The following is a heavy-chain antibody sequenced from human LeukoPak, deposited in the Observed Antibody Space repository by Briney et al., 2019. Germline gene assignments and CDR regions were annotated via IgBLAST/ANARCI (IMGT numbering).Heavy chain of an antibody. Sequence: AETLSLTCTVSGGSISSGDYYWSWIRQPPGKGLEWIGYIYYSGSTNYNPSLKSRVTISVDTSRNQFSLKLSSVTAADTAVYYCARSLGYCSSTSCYNEEDWFDPWGQGTLVTVSS. J-gene: IGHJ5*02. CDR2: IYYSGST. CDR3: ARSLGYCSSTSCYNEEDWFDP. CDR1: GGSISSGDYY. D-gene: IGHD2-2*02. V-gene: IGHV4-61*08.